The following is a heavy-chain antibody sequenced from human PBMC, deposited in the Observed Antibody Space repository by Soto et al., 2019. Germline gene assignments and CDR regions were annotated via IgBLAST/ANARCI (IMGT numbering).Heavy chain of an antibody. V-gene: IGHV5-51*01. J-gene: IGHJ4*01. CDR1: GYDFNTNW. CDR2: MYPGDSDT. Sequence: GESLKISCRGSGYDFNTNWFGWVRQLPGKGLVWVGIMYPGDSDTRYNPSLQGHVTLSADVTVSTAFLQWRSLKTSDNGMYFCAPLPRDCNKTSCYYADHWGHGTQVTVS. D-gene: IGHD2-2*01. CDR3: APLPRDCNKTSCYYADH.